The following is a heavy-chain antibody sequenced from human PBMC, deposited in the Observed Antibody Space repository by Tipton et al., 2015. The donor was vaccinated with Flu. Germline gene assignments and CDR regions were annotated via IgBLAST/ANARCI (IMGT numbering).Heavy chain of an antibody. J-gene: IGHJ4*02. Sequence: QSGAEVKKPGASVKVSCKTSGYTFTGYYIHWVRQARGQGLEWMGWINPNSGGTNSAHKFQGRVTMTRDTSISTAYMELSDLISDDTAVYYCGRVDNGTYTSFDFWGQGTLVTVSS. V-gene: IGHV1-2*07. CDR3: GRVDNGTYTSFDF. D-gene: IGHD1-26*01. CDR1: GYTFTGYY. CDR2: INPNSGGT.